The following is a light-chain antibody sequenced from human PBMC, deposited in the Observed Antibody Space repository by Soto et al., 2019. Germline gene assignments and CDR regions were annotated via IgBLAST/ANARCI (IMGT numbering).Light chain of an antibody. CDR2: DAS. V-gene: IGKV1-5*01. Sequence: DIQMTQSPSTLSASGGDRVTSSCRASQSVNKCLAWFQQKPGKVPKLLIFDASTLQTGVPSRFGGGGSGTEFTLTISGLQPDDFATYYCQQYNSYTPWTFGPGTKVDIK. CDR1: QSVNKC. CDR3: QQYNSYTPWT. J-gene: IGKJ1*01.